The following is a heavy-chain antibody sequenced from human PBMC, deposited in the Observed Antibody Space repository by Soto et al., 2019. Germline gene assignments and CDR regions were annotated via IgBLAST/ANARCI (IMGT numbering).Heavy chain of an antibody. D-gene: IGHD1-1*01. J-gene: IGHJ6*02. V-gene: IGHV3-30*18. CDR2: ISSDGSRD. CDR1: GFTFNNYA. Sequence: GGSLRLSCVASGFTFNNYAMSWVRQAPGKGLEWVAVISSDGSRDYYANSVKGRFTISRDNSENTLYLQMNSLRAEDAAIYYCAKTNLTTGTSFYYYYGMDVWGQGTTVTVSS. CDR3: AKTNLTTGTSFYYYYGMDV.